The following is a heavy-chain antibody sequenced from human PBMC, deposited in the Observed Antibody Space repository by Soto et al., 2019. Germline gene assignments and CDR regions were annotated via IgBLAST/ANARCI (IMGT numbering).Heavy chain of an antibody. CDR3: ARHSEDFDY. J-gene: IGHJ4*02. CDR1: GGSISSYY. Sequence: QVQPQESGPGLVKPSETLSLTCTVSGGSISSYYWSWIRQPPGKGLEWIGYIYYSGSTNYNPSLKSRVTISVDTSKNQFSLKLSSVTAADTAVYYCARHSEDFDYWGQGTLVTVSS. V-gene: IGHV4-59*08. CDR2: IYYSGST.